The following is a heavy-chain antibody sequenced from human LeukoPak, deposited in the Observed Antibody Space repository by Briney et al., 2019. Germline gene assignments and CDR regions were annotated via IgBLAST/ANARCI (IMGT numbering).Heavy chain of an antibody. V-gene: IGHV4-61*02. CDR1: GGSISSGSYY. J-gene: IGHJ3*02. CDR2: IYTSGST. D-gene: IGHD3-22*01. Sequence: SQTLSLTCTVSGGSISSGSYYWSWIRQPAGKGLEWIGRIYTSGSTNYNPSLKSRVTISVDTSKNQFSLKLSSVTAADTAVYYCARDPESLGYDTGGESNSFDIWGQGTMVTVSS. CDR3: ARDPESLGYDTGGESNSFDI.